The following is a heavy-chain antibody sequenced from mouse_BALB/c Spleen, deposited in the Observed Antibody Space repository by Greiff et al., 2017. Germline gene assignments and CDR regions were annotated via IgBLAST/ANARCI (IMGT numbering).Heavy chain of an antibody. D-gene: IGHD2-1*01. CDR3: ARRDGNYGGAMDY. CDR2: ISSGGGST. CDR1: GFAFSSYD. J-gene: IGHJ4*01. V-gene: IGHV5-12-1*01. Sequence: EVKVVESGGGLVKPGGSLKLSCAASGFAFSSYDMSWVRQTPEKRLEWVAYISSGGGSTYYPDTVKGRFTISRDNAKNTLYLQMSSLKSEDTAMYYCARRDGNYGGAMDYWGQGTSVTVSS.